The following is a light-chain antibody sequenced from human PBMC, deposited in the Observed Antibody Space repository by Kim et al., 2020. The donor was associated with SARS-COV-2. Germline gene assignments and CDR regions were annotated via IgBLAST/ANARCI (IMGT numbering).Light chain of an antibody. Sequence: QSVLTQPPSVSAAPGQKVTISCSGSRSNIGNNYVSWYQQLPGTAPKLLIYDNNKRPSGIPDRFSVSKSGTSATLGITGLQTGDEADYYCGTWDTSLSAGVCGGGTQLTVL. CDR1: RSNIGNNY. V-gene: IGLV1-51*01. J-gene: IGLJ3*02. CDR2: DNN. CDR3: GTWDTSLSAGV.